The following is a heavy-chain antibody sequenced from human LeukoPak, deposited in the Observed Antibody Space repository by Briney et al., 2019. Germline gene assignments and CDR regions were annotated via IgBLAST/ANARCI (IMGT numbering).Heavy chain of an antibody. CDR1: GFTFSSYE. D-gene: IGHD2-2*01. Sequence: GGSLRLSCAASGFTFSSYEMNWVRQAPGKGLEWVSYISSSGSSIYYADSVKGRFTISRDNAKNSLYLQMNSLRAEDTAVYYCARDPRCSSMSCYRSSFYGMDVWGQGTTVTVSS. J-gene: IGHJ6*02. V-gene: IGHV3-48*03. CDR3: ARDPRCSSMSCYRSSFYGMDV. CDR2: ISSSGSSI.